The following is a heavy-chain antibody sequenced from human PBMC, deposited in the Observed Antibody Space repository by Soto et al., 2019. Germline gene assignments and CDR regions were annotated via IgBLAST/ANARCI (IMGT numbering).Heavy chain of an antibody. CDR3: ARGRYWDY. D-gene: IGHD2-8*02. V-gene: IGHV1-18*01. J-gene: IGHJ4*02. Sequence: QVHLVQSGAEVKKPGASVKVSCKASGYTFTSYGITWVRQAPGQGLEWMGWISAHNGNTDYAPKLQGRVIVTRDTSTSTAYMELRSLISDYTAVYYCARGRYWDYWGQGALVTVSS. CDR1: GYTFTSYG. CDR2: ISAHNGNT.